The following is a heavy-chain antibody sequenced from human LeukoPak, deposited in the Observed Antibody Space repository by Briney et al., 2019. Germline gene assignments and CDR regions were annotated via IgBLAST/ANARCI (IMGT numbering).Heavy chain of an antibody. CDR1: GFSFSSYP. Sequence: GGSLRLSCAASGFSFSSYPMSWVRQVPGKGLQWVATIKKDGSEKYYVDAVKGRFTISRDNAKNTLYLQMNSLRAEDTAVYYCARESQYYYDSSGSLNWFDPWGQGTLVTVSS. D-gene: IGHD3-22*01. CDR3: ARESQYYYDSSGSLNWFDP. CDR2: IKKDGSEK. V-gene: IGHV3-7*01. J-gene: IGHJ5*02.